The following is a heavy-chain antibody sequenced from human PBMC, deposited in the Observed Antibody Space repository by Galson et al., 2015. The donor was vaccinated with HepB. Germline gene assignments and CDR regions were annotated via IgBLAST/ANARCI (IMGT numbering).Heavy chain of an antibody. CDR3: AHRLVDAFDS. CDR2: IYWVDNK. CDR1: GLSLHTTGVG. V-gene: IGHV2-5*02. Sequence: PALVKRTQTVTLTCTLSGLSLHTTGVGVGWIRQPPGKALDWLALIYWVDNKRYSPSLKTRLTITKDTSKNQVVLTRTNMDPVDTATFYCAHRLVDAFDSWGQGTLVTVPS. J-gene: IGHJ4*02. D-gene: IGHD2-8*01.